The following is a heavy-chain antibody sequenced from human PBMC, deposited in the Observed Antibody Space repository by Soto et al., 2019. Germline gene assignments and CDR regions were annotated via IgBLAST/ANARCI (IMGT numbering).Heavy chain of an antibody. V-gene: IGHV3-15*07. J-gene: IGHJ4*02. CDR1: GFNFNYAW. CDR2: IKSKSDGGTT. Sequence: GGSLRLSCAASGFNFNYAWMNWVRQAPGKGLEWVGHIKSKSDGGTTDYAAPVKGGFTISRDDSRNMVYLQMNNLKSEDTAMYYCGSRHWGQGTLVTVSS. CDR3: GSRH.